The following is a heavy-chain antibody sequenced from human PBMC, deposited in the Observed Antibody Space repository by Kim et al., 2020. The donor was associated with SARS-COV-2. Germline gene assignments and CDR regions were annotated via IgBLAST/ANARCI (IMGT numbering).Heavy chain of an antibody. CDR1: GYTFTGYY. CDR3: ARSKPLGYCSSTSCYTGGWFDP. CDR2: INPNSGGT. J-gene: IGHJ5*02. Sequence: ASVKVSCKASGYTFTGYYMHWVRQAPGQGLEWMGWINPNSGGTNYAQKFQGRVTMTRDTSISTAYMELSRLRSDDTAVYHCARSKPLGYCSSTSCYTGGWFDPWGQGTLVTVSS. D-gene: IGHD2-2*02. V-gene: IGHV1-2*02.